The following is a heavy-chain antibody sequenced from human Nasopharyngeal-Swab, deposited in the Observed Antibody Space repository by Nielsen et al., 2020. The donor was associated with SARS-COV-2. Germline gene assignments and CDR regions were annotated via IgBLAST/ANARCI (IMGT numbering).Heavy chain of an antibody. CDR3: ARDFDSWNDLDS. D-gene: IGHD1-20*01. CDR2: IKRDGSER. CDR1: GFSFNIYA. J-gene: IGHJ4*02. Sequence: GESLKISCAASGFSFNIYAMNWVRQAPGKGLEWVANIKRDGSERYYVDSVKGRFTISRDNAKDSLYLQMNSLRAEDTAIYYCARDFDSWNDLDSWGQGTLVSVSS. V-gene: IGHV3-7*03.